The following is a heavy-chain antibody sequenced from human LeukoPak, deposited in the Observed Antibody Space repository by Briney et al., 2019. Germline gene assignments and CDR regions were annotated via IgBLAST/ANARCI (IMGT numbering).Heavy chain of an antibody. CDR3: ARMQVDTGYRPFDI. J-gene: IGHJ3*02. CDR2: ISTDGSHK. Sequence: PGRSLRLSCAASGFTFSDYGMQWVRQAPGKGLEWVALISTDGSHKDYADSVKGRFTLSRDDSKNTLYLQMNSLRVEDTAVYYCARMQVDTGYRPFDIWGQGTMVTVSS. CDR1: GFTFSDYG. V-gene: IGHV3-30*03. D-gene: IGHD1-1*01.